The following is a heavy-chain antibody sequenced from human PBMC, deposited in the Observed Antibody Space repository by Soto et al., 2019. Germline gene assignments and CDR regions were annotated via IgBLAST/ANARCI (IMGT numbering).Heavy chain of an antibody. CDR2: ISYTGNT. CDR3: ARVVGSSGWTDT. J-gene: IGHJ5*02. V-gene: IGHV4-59*11. CDR1: GASITTHY. D-gene: IGHD6-19*01. Sequence: LXLPCTVSGASITTHYWSWIRQPPGKGLEWIGYISYTGNTIYNPSLKSRVTMSIDTSKNCFSLKVNSVTTADTAVYFCARVVGSSGWTDTWGQGTLVTVSS.